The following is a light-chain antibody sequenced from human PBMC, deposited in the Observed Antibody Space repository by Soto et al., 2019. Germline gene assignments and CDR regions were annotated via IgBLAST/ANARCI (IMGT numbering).Light chain of an antibody. V-gene: IGKV3-11*01. J-gene: IGKJ4*01. CDR2: DAS. CDR1: QSVNNY. Sequence: EIVIAHSPGTRSFCPGAASTRYSRTSQSVNNYLAWFQQKPGQAPRLLIYDASKRATGIPSRFSGSGSGTDFTLTIASLEPEDFALYFCQERSNWPRGTFGGGTKVDIK. CDR3: QERSNWPRGT.